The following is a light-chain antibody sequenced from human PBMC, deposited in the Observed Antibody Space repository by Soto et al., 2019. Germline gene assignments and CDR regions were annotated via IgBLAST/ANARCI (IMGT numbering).Light chain of an antibody. CDR2: SAS. CDR1: QSLRNNY. CDR3: QQFNNSPLT. V-gene: IGKV3-20*01. J-gene: IGKJ4*01. Sequence: EILLTQSPGTLSLSPGERATLSCRASQSLRNNYLAWYQQKPGQTPRLLIHSASSRATGIPDRFSGSGSGTDFTLTISRLEPEDFAVYYCQQFNNSPLTFGGGTKVEIK.